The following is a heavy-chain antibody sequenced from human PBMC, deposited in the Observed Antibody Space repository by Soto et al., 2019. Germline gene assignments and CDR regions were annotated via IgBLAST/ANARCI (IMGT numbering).Heavy chain of an antibody. V-gene: IGHV3-30*18. CDR2: ISYDGSNK. CDR1: GFTFSSYG. Sequence: GGSLRLSCAASGFTFSSYGMHWVRQAPGKGLEWVAVISYDGSNKYYADSVKGRFTISRDNSKNTLYLQMNSLRAEDTAVYYCAKSRYSSGWYGDNWFDPWGQGTLVTVSS. CDR3: AKSRYSSGWYGDNWFDP. D-gene: IGHD6-19*01. J-gene: IGHJ5*02.